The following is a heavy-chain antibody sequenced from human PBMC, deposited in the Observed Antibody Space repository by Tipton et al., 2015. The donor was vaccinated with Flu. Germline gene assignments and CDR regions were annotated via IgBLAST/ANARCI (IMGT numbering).Heavy chain of an antibody. CDR2: INHSGST. CDR3: ARAEGYCSSTSCSDWYGMDV. CDR1: GGSFSGYY. J-gene: IGHJ6*02. Sequence: TLSLTCAVYGGSFSGYYWSWIRQPPGKGLEWIGEINHSGSTNYNPSLKSRVTISVDTSKNQFSLKLSSVTAADTAVYYCARAEGYCSSTSCSDWYGMDVWGQGTTVTVSS. D-gene: IGHD2-2*01. V-gene: IGHV4-34*01.